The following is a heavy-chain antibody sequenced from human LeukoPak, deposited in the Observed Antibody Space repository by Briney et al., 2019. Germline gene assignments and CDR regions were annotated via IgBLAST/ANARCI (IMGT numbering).Heavy chain of an antibody. CDR2: IKGDGTES. J-gene: IGHJ4*02. CDR1: GFTFSIYW. CDR3: ARNER. V-gene: IGHV3-7*01. Sequence: GGSLRLSCAASGFTFSIYWLSWVRQAPGKGLEWVANIKGDGTESDYADSVKGRFTISRDNARNFLYLEMNNLQVEDTALYYCARNERWGQGTLVTVSP. D-gene: IGHD1-1*01.